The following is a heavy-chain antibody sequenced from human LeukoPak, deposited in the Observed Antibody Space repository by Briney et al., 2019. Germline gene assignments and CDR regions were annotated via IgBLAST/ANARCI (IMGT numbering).Heavy chain of an antibody. J-gene: IGHJ5*02. Sequence: SETLSLTCTVSGGSISSGSYYWSWIRQPAGKGLEWIGRIYTSGSTNYNPSLKSRVTISVDTSKNQFSLKLSSVTAADTAVYYCARDRNVDPDNWFDPWGQGTLVTVSS. CDR2: IYTSGST. CDR1: GGSISSGSYY. D-gene: IGHD5-12*01. V-gene: IGHV4-61*02. CDR3: ARDRNVDPDNWFDP.